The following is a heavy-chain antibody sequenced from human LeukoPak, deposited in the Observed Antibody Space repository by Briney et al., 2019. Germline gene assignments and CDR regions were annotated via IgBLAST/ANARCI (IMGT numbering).Heavy chain of an antibody. CDR2: IYYTGNT. CDR3: ARQTGSGLFTLP. D-gene: IGHD3/OR15-3a*01. V-gene: IGHV4-39*01. CDR1: GVSISSSNSY. J-gene: IGHJ4*02. Sequence: SETLSLTCTVSGVSISSSNSYWGWIRQPPGTGLEWIGSIYYTGNTYYNASLKSRVTVSIDTSKNQISLRLTSVTATDTAMYYCARQTGSGLFTLPGGQGTLVTVSS.